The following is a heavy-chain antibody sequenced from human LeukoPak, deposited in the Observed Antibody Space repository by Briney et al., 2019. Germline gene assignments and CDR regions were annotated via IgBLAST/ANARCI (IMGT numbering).Heavy chain of an antibody. Sequence: PSQTLSLNCTVSGGSISSGDYYWRWIGQPPGRGLEWIEYIDYSGSTYYNPARKSRITISVDTSKNQFSLKLSSVTAADTAVYYCARDPGPHYCTNGVCSPRGYYYYGMDVWGQGTTVTVSS. CDR1: GGSISSGDYY. D-gene: IGHD2-8*01. CDR3: ARDPGPHYCTNGVCSPRGYYYYGMDV. V-gene: IGHV4-30-4*01. CDR2: IDYSGST. J-gene: IGHJ6*02.